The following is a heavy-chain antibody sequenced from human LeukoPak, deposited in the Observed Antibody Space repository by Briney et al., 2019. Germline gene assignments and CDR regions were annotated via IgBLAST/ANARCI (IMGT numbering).Heavy chain of an antibody. CDR1: GYTFTVYY. CDR3: ERVAVATIGWFDP. J-gene: IGHJ5*02. Sequence: TSVNLSCTAAGYTFTVYYKHWVRHAPAQGHELMGCINLNSGDTNYAHTFHGRVTLTRDTSINSAYMEVGRLRSDDTAVYFCERVAVATIGWFDPWGQGTLVTVSS. V-gene: IGHV1-2*02. D-gene: IGHD5-12*01. CDR2: INLNSGDT.